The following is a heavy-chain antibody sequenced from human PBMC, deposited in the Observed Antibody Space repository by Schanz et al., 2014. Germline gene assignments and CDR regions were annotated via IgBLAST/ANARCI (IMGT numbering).Heavy chain of an antibody. D-gene: IGHD3-10*01. CDR2: FDAHDGRA. V-gene: IGHV3-23*04. CDR1: GFTFSTFA. Sequence: EVQLVESGGGLVQPGGSLRLSCSASGFTFSTFAMHWVRQAPGKGLEWVSGFDAHDGRAYYADSAKGRFTISRDNSKSTLYVEMNSLRVEDTAVYYCARIGGSVFDYWAQGTLVTVSS. CDR3: ARIGGSVFDY. J-gene: IGHJ4*02.